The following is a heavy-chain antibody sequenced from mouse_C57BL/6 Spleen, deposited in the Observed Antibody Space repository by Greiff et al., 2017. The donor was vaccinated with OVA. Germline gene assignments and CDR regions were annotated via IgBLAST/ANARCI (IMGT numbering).Heavy chain of an antibody. CDR2: IYPGDGDT. CDR1: GYAFSSSW. CDR3: ASALWFLMDD. D-gene: IGHD2-2*01. J-gene: IGHJ4*01. Sequence: QVQLQQSGPELVKPGASVKISCKASGYAFSSSWMNWVKQRPGKGLEWIGRIYPGDGDTNYNGKFKGKATLTADKSSSTAYMQLSSLTSEDSAVYFCASALWFLMDDWGQGTSGTVSS. V-gene: IGHV1-82*01.